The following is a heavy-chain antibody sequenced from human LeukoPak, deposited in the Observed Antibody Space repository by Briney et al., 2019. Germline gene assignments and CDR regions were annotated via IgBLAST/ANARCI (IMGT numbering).Heavy chain of an antibody. V-gene: IGHV3-23*01. D-gene: IGHD3-16*02. CDR2: ISGSGGST. CDR3: AKTSYDYIWGSYRPAFFDY. CDR1: GFTFSSYA. Sequence: PGGSLRLSCAASGFTFSSYAMSWVRQAPGKGLEWVSAISGSGGSTYYADSVKGRFTISRDNSKNTLYLQMNSLRAEDTAVYYCAKTSYDYIWGSYRPAFFDYWGQGTLVTVSS. J-gene: IGHJ4*02.